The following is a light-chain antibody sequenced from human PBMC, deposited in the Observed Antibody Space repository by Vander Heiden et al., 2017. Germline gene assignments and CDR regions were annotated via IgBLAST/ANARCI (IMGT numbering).Light chain of an antibody. Sequence: DIQMTQSPSTLSASVGDRVTLTCRASQSISNWLAWYQQKPGKAPKLLIYKASSLESGVPSRFSCSGSGTEFTLTISSLQPDDFATYYCQQYNSYSTFGQGTKVEIK. CDR1: QSISNW. J-gene: IGKJ1*01. CDR2: KAS. CDR3: QQYNSYST. V-gene: IGKV1-5*03.